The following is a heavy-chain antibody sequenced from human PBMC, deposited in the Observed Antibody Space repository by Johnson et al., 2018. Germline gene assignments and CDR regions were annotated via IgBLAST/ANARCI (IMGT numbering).Heavy chain of an antibody. D-gene: IGHD3-10*01. Sequence: EVQLLETGGGLVQPGGSLRLSCAASGFTFSYFAMSWVRQAPGKGLEWVSTISGRDGSTYYADSVKGRFTISRANSKNTLYLQMNSLRAEDTAVYACAKNYPYGSGSFLYYFDYWGQGTLVSVSS. CDR3: AKNYPYGSGSFLYYFDY. J-gene: IGHJ4*02. CDR1: GFTFSYFA. CDR2: ISGRDGST. V-gene: IGHV3-23*01.